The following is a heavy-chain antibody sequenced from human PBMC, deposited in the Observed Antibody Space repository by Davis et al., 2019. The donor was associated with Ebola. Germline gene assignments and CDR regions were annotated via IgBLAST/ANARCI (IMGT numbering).Heavy chain of an antibody. V-gene: IGHV3-7*01. CDR3: ARKLTGVTIFGARDLWAFDI. Sequence: GESLKISCAASGFTFSSYGMHWVRQAPGKGLEWVANIKQDGSEKYYVDSVKGRFTISRDNAKNSLYLQMNSLRAEDTAVYYCARKLTGVTIFGARDLWAFDIWGQGTMVTVSS. J-gene: IGHJ3*02. CDR2: IKQDGSEK. CDR1: GFTFSSYG. D-gene: IGHD3-3*01.